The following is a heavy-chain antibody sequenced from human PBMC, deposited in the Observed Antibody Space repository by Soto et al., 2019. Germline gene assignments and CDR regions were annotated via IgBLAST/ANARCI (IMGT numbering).Heavy chain of an antibody. V-gene: IGHV4-39*01. CDR1: GGSISSRSHY. CDR3: ATADGFGVVTPFFEY. CDR2: SYYRGST. Sequence: QPQLQESGPGLVKPPETLSLTCTVSGGSISSRSHYWGWIRQSPGRHLEWIGSSYYRGSTHYNPSLKTRVTISVDTSKNQVSLKVYSVTAADTAVYYCATADGFGVVTPFFEYWGLGILVTVSS. D-gene: IGHD3-3*01. J-gene: IGHJ4*02.